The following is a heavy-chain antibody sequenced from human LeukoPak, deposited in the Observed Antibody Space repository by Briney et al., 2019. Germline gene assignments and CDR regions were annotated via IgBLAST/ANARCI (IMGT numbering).Heavy chain of an antibody. CDR2: IYYSGST. CDR3: ARKEWEPPGSFDP. Sequence: PSETLSLTCTVSGGSISSSSYYWGWIRHPPGKGLEWIGSIYYSGSTNYNPSLKSRVTISVDKSKNQFSLKLTSVTAADTAVYYCARKEWEPPGSFDPWGQGTLVTVSS. D-gene: IGHD1-26*01. CDR1: GGSISSSSYY. J-gene: IGHJ5*02. V-gene: IGHV4-39*07.